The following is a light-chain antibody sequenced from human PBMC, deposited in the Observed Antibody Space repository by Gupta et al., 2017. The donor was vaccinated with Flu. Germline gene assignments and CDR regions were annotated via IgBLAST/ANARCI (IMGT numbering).Light chain of an antibody. CDR1: QDISNY. Sequence: DIQMTQSPSSLSASVGDRVTITCQASQDISNYLNWYQQKPGKAPKLLIYDTSNLETGVPSRFSGSGSGTDFTFIISSLQPGDIATYYCQQYDNVPITFGQGTRLEVK. V-gene: IGKV1-33*01. CDR3: QQYDNVPIT. CDR2: DTS. J-gene: IGKJ5*01.